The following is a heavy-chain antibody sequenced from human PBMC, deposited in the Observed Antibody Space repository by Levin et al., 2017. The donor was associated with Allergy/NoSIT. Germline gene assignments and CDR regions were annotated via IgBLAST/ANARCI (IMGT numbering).Heavy chain of an antibody. D-gene: IGHD1-14*01. V-gene: IGHV1-69*01. CDR1: GGTFSSYA. J-gene: IGHJ1*01. CDR3: ASQPRELPYHVGYFQH. Sequence: KISCKASGGTFSSYAISWVRQAPGQGLEWMGGIIPIFGTANYAQKFQGRVTITADESTSTAYMELSSLRSEDTAVYYCASQPRELPYHVGYFQHWGQGTLVTVSS. CDR2: IIPIFGTA.